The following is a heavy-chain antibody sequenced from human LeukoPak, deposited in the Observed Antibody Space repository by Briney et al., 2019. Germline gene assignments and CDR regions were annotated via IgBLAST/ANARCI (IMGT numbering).Heavy chain of an antibody. D-gene: IGHD2-8*01. CDR1: GGSISSGGYY. V-gene: IGHV4-30-2*01. CDR3: ARGSGYTNAGEAGDYYYYYMDV. Sequence: PSETLSLTCTVSGGSISSGGYYWSWIRQPPGKGLEWIGYIYHSGSTYYNPSLKSRVTISVDRSKNQFSLKLSSVTAADTAVYYCARGSGYTNAGEAGDYYYYYMDVWGKGTTVTVSS. CDR2: IYHSGST. J-gene: IGHJ6*03.